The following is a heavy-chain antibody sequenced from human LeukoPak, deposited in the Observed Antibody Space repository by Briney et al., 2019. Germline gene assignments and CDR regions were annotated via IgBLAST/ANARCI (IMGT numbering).Heavy chain of an antibody. CDR1: GFTFSSYA. J-gene: IGHJ6*02. Sequence: GGSLRLSYAASGFTFSSYAMSWVRQAPGKGLEWVSAISGSGGSTYYADSVKGRFTISRDNSKNTLYLQMSSLRAEDTAVYYCAKEFRFLGDGMDVWGQGTTVTVSS. V-gene: IGHV3-23*01. D-gene: IGHD3-3*01. CDR3: AKEFRFLGDGMDV. CDR2: ISGSGGST.